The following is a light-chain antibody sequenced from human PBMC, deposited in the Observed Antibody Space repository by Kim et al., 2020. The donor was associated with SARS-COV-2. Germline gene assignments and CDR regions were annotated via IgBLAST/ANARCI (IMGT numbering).Light chain of an antibody. CDR2: GAS. V-gene: IGKV3-20*01. Sequence: PGERATLSCRASQSVSKNFLAWYRQRPVQPPSLLIYGASTRATGIPDRISGSGSGTDFTLTITRLEPEDFAVYYCQQYGTPPYTFGQGTKLEI. CDR1: QSVSKNF. CDR3: QQYGTPPYT. J-gene: IGKJ2*01.